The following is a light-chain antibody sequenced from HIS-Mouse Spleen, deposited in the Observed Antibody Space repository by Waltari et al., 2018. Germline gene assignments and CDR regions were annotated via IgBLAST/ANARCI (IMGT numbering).Light chain of an antibody. CDR1: ALPKKY. CDR3: YSTDSSGNHRV. J-gene: IGLJ2*01. CDR2: EDS. V-gene: IGLV3-10*01. Sequence: SYELTQPPSVSVSPGQTARITCSGDALPKKYAYWYQQKSGQAPVLVIYEDSKRPSGLPERVAGYSSGTMATLTISGAQVEDEADYYCYSTDSSGNHRVVGGGTKLTVL.